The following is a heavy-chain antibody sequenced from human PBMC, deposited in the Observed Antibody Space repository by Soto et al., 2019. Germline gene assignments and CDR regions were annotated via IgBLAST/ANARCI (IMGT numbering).Heavy chain of an antibody. CDR2: VSYDGSDK. CDR1: GFIFSSFG. CDR3: ARDQRPHRSSLDDYFYGMDV. D-gene: IGHD3-16*01. V-gene: IGHV3-30-3*01. J-gene: IGHJ6*02. Sequence: QVQLVESGGGVVQPGGSLRLSCAASGFIFSSFGIHWVRQAPGKGLEWVAVVSYDGSDKYYTESVKGRFTISRDNSKSALYLQMNSLRPEGTAVYYCARDQRPHRSSLDDYFYGMDVWGQGTTVSVS.